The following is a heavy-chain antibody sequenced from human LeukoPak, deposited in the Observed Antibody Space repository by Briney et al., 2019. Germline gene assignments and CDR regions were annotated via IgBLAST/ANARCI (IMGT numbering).Heavy chain of an antibody. Sequence: ASVKASCTASGYSFTSNYIHWVRQAPGQGLEWMGMIYPRDGSTSYAQKFQGRVTVTRDTSTSTVHMELSGLRSDDTALYYCARAAYYYDGSGYYLGDWGQGTLVTVSS. V-gene: IGHV1-46*01. J-gene: IGHJ4*02. D-gene: IGHD3-22*01. CDR2: IYPRDGST. CDR1: GYSFTSNY. CDR3: ARAAYYYDGSGYYLGD.